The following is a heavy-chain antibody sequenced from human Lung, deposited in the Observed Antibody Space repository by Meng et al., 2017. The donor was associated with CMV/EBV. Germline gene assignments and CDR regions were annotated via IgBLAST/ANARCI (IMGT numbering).Heavy chain of an antibody. J-gene: IGHJ4*02. CDR1: GFTFSNYW. D-gene: IGHD3-3*01. CDR2: INSDGSST. CDR3: AIYDVWSPLSAY. Sequence: SCVASGFTFSNYWMHWVRQAPGKGLVWVSRINSDGSSTNYADSVKGRFTISRDNAKNTLYLQMNSLRVEDTAMYYCAIYDVWSPLSAYWGQGTLVTVSS. V-gene: IGHV3-74*01.